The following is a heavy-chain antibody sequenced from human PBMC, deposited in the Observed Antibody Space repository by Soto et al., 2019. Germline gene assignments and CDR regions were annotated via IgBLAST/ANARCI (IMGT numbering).Heavy chain of an antibody. Sequence: VSVKVSCKASGYTFTGYYMHWVRQAPGQGLEWMGWINPNSGGTNYAQKFQGWVTMTRDTSIGTAYMELSRLRSDDTAVDYCARDSIVGAQYSVPGAFGTFWFDPWGQGTLVTVSS. V-gene: IGHV1-2*04. CDR3: ARDSIVGAQYSVPGAFGTFWFDP. CDR2: INPNSGGT. D-gene: IGHD1-26*01. CDR1: GYTFTGYY. J-gene: IGHJ5*02.